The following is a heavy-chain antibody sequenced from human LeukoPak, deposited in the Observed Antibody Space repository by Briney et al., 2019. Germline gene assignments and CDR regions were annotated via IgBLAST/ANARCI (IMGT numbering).Heavy chain of an antibody. CDR2: IYYSGST. CDR3: ARTYSNSPGPNDY. Sequence: SETLSHTCTVSGGSISSGGYYWSWIRQHPGKGLEWIGYIYYSGSTYYNPSLKSRVTISVDTSKNQFSLKLTSVTAADTAVYYCARTYSNSPGPNDYWGRGTLVTVSS. J-gene: IGHJ4*02. CDR1: GGSISSGGYY. D-gene: IGHD6-6*01. V-gene: IGHV4-31*03.